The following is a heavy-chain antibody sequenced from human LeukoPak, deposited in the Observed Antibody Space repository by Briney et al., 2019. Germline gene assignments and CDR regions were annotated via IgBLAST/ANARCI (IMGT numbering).Heavy chain of an antibody. CDR1: GFIVSTKY. Sequence: GGSLRLSCAASGFIVSTKYMSWVRQAPGKGLEWVSVIYSGGSTYYADSVKGRFAISRDNFKNTLYLQMNSLRVEDTAVFYCAKGGARLHSYYLDYWGQGTLVTVSS. J-gene: IGHJ4*02. D-gene: IGHD1-26*01. CDR2: IYSGGST. CDR3: AKGGARLHSYYLDY. V-gene: IGHV3-53*05.